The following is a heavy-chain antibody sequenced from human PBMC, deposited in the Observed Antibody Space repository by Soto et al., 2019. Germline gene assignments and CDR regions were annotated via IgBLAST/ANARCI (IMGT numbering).Heavy chain of an antibody. J-gene: IGHJ3*02. CDR1: GFTFSSYG. CDR3: AKVSRVEMATIGAFDI. CDR2: ISYDGSNK. Sequence: PGGSLRLSCAASGFTFSSYGMHWVRQAPGKGLEWVAVISYDGSNKYYADSVKGRFTISRDNSKNTLYLQMNSLRAEDTAVYYCAKVSRVEMATIGAFDIWGQGTMVTVSS. V-gene: IGHV3-30*18. D-gene: IGHD5-12*01.